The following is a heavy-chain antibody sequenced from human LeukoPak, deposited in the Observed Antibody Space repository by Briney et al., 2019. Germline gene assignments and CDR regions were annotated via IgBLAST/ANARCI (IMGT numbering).Heavy chain of an antibody. V-gene: IGHV3-21*01. D-gene: IGHD1-26*01. Sequence: GGSLRLSCAASGFTFSNYAMNWVRQAPGKGLEWVSSISGSSTDIYYADSVKGRFTISRDNAKNSLYLQMNSLRAEDTAVYYCARCGWDYYYYYMDVWGKGTTVTVSS. CDR1: GFTFSNYA. J-gene: IGHJ6*03. CDR3: ARCGWDYYYYYMDV. CDR2: ISGSSTDI.